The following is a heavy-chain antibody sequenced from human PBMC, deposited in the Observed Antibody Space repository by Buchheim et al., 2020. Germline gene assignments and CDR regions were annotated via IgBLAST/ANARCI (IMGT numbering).Heavy chain of an antibody. CDR3: SYDSSGPITG. J-gene: IGHJ4*02. CDR1: GFTFSSYG. V-gene: IGHV3-30*18. CDR2: ISYDGSNK. D-gene: IGHD3-22*01. Sequence: QVQLVESGGGVVQPGRSLRLSCAASGFTFSSYGMHWVRQAPGKGLEWVAVISYDGSNKYYADSVTGRFTISRDNSKNTLYLQMNSLGAEDTGVYYCSYDSSGPITGGGQGTL.